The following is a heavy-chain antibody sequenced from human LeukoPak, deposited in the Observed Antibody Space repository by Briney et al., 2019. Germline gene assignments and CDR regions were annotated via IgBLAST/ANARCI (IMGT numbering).Heavy chain of an antibody. J-gene: IGHJ4*02. CDR1: GGSFSGYY. Sequence: SETLSLTCAVYGGSFSGYYWSWIRQPPGKGLEWIREINHSGSTNYNPSLKSRVTISVDTSKNQFSLKLSSVTAADTAVYYCARGVGSSGSMYDYWGQGTLVTVSS. CDR3: ARGVGSSGSMYDY. V-gene: IGHV4-34*01. D-gene: IGHD3-22*01. CDR2: INHSGST.